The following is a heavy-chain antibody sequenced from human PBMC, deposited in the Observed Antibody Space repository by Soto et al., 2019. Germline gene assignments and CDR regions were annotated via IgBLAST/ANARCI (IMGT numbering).Heavy chain of an antibody. V-gene: IGHV1-18*01. CDR3: ARDVVGAVPGY. J-gene: IGHJ4*02. CDR1: GYNYLSYG. Sequence: QVHLVQSGAEVKKPGASVRVSCKASGYNYLSYGISWVRQAPGQGLEWMGGISAYNGNTNYAQKFKDRVTMTRDTSTSTAYLEVRSLTSDDTAVYYCARDVVGAVPGYWGQGTLITVSS. CDR2: ISAYNGNT. D-gene: IGHD6-19*01.